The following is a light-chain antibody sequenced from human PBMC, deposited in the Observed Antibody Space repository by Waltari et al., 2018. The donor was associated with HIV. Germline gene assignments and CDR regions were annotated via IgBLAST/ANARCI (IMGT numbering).Light chain of an antibody. J-gene: IGKJ5*01. Sequence: DIQMSQVPSSLSASVGDRVTITCRASRDISNDLAWYQQKPGEVPKLLIYASSTLRSGVPSRFRGSGYGTDFTLTINGLQPEDVASYYCQNYDRAPVAFGQGTRLEI. CDR1: RDISND. CDR3: QNYDRAPVA. V-gene: IGKV1-27*01. CDR2: ASS.